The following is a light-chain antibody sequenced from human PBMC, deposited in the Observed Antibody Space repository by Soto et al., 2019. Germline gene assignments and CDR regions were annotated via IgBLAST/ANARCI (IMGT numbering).Light chain of an antibody. CDR2: KAS. J-gene: IGKJ1*01. CDR3: QQYINWPRT. Sequence: DIKKPQSPSTLTASVGDRVTITCRASQSISSWLAWYQQKPGKAPKLLIYKASSLESGVPSRFSGSGSGTEFTLTISSLQPEDFATYYCQQYINWPRTFGQGTKVDI. V-gene: IGKV1-5*03. CDR1: QSISSW.